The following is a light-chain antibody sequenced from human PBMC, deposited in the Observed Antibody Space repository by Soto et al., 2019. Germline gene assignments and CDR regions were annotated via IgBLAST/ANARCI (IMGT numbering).Light chain of an antibody. CDR2: GAS. CDR3: QQYGSSPWT. Sequence: EMVLTQSPGTLSLSPGDRATLSCRASQSVSSSYLAWYQQKPGQAPRLLIYGASSRATGIPDRFSGSGSGTDFTLTISRPEPEDFAVYYCQQYGSSPWTFGQGTKVEIK. CDR1: QSVSSSY. J-gene: IGKJ1*01. V-gene: IGKV3-20*01.